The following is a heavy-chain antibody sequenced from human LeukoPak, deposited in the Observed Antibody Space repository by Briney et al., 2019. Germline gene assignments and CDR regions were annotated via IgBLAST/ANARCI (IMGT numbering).Heavy chain of an antibody. CDR3: ARDNPLRY. CDR1: GLTFSSHG. Sequence: GKSLRLSCAASGLTFSSHGVHWGRQAPGKGLEWVVVISHDGCNKYSTDSVKGRFTISRDKSKNSLYLQMNSLRAEDTAVYYCARDNPLRYWGQGTLVTVSS. V-gene: IGHV3-30*03. CDR2: ISHDGCNK. D-gene: IGHD1-14*01. J-gene: IGHJ4*02.